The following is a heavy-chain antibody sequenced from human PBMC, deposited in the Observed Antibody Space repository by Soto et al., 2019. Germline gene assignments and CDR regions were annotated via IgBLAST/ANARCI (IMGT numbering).Heavy chain of an antibody. J-gene: IGHJ6*02. CDR2: ISYDGSNK. CDR1: GFTFSSYA. CDR3: ARVRYYDFWSGTRGWGMDV. V-gene: IGHV3-30-3*01. Sequence: QVQLVESGGGVVQPGRSLRLSCAASGFTFSSYAMHWVRQAPGKGLEWVAVISYDGSNKYYADSVKGRFTISRDNSKNTLYLQMHSLRAEDTAVYYCARVRYYDFWSGTRGWGMDVWGQGTTVTVSS. D-gene: IGHD3-3*01.